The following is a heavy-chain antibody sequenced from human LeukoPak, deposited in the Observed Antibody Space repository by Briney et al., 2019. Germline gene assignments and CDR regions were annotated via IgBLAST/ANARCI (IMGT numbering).Heavy chain of an antibody. V-gene: IGHV5-51*01. D-gene: IGHD3-16*01. Sequence: GESLKISCKGSGYSFSIYWIAWVRQMPGNGLEWMGIVYPGDSDVRYSPSFQGQVTISVDKSISTAYLQWSNLKASDTAIYYCARRGTRSNSEWFDPWGQGTLVTVSS. CDR1: GYSFSIYW. J-gene: IGHJ5*02. CDR2: VYPGDSDV. CDR3: ARRGTRSNSEWFDP.